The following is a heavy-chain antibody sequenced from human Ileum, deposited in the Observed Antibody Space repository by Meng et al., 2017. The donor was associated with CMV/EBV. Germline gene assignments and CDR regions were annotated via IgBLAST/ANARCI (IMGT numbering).Heavy chain of an antibody. CDR2: INSNSGGT. CDR3: ARVGGVGSGWYSDH. D-gene: IGHD6-19*01. V-gene: IGHV1-2*02. CDR1: GYPFTGYY. Sequence: SGYPFTGYYVQWVRQAPGQGLEWVGWINSNSGGTSYAQNFQGRVTMTRDTSISTAYMELSSLRSDDTAVYYCARVGGVGSGWYSDHWGQGTLVTVSS. J-gene: IGHJ4*02.